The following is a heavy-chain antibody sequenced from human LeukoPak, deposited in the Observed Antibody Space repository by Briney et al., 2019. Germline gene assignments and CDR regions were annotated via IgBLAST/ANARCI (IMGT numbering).Heavy chain of an antibody. Sequence: WETLSLTCTVSGGSISSYYWSWIRQPPGKGLEGIGYIYYSGSTNYNPSLKRRVTISVDTSKNQVSLKLSSVTAADTAVYYCARLASAAVAGVIDYWGQGTLVTVSS. CDR3: ARLASAAVAGVIDY. CDR1: GGSISSYY. V-gene: IGHV4-59*08. CDR2: IYYSGST. D-gene: IGHD6-19*01. J-gene: IGHJ4*02.